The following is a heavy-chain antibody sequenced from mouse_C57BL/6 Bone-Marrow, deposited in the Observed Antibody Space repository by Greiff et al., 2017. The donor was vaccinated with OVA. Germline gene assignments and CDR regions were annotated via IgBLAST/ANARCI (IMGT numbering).Heavy chain of an antibody. J-gene: IGHJ1*03. CDR3: ARGEDGYYVRYFDV. CDR2: IHPNSGST. D-gene: IGHD2-3*01. Sequence: VKLQQPGAELVKPGASVKLSCKASGYTFTSYWMHWVKQRPGQGLEWIGMIHPNSGSTNYNEKFKSKATLTVDKSSSTAYMQLSSLTSEDSAVYYCARGEDGYYVRYFDVWGTGTTVTVST. V-gene: IGHV1-64*01. CDR1: GYTFTSYW.